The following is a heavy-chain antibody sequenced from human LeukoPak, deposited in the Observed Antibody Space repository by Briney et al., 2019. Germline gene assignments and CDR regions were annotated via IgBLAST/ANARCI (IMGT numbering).Heavy chain of an antibody. Sequence: SETLSLTCTVSGGSISSGDYYWSWIRQPPGKGLEWIGYIYYSGSTYYNPSLKSRVTISVDTSKNQFSLKLSSVTAADTAVYYCAREGAYQLLSGRADYYYYYMDVWGKGTTVTVSS. V-gene: IGHV4-30-4*08. CDR2: IYYSGST. D-gene: IGHD2-2*01. CDR3: AREGAYQLLSGRADYYYYYMDV. CDR1: GGSISSGDYY. J-gene: IGHJ6*03.